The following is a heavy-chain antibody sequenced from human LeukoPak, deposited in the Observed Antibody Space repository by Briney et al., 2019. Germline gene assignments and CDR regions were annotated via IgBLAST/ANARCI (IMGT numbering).Heavy chain of an antibody. CDR1: GGSISSYY. V-gene: IGHV4-59*01. J-gene: IGHJ4*02. CDR3: ARGSGYADY. CDR2: IYYSGST. D-gene: IGHD3-22*01. Sequence: SETLSLTCTVSGGSISSYYWSWIRQPPGKGLEWIGYIYYSGSTNYNPSLKSRVTISVDTSKNQFSLKLSSVTAADTAVYYCARGSGYADYWGQGTLVTVSS.